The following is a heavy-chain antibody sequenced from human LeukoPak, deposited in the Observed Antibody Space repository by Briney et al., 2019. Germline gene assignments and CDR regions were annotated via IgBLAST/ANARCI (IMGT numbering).Heavy chain of an antibody. CDR1: GGSFSSYY. CDR2: INHSGST. CDR3: ARMLVGATYYFDY. Sequence: PSETLSLTCAVYGGSFSSYYWSWIRQPPGKGLEWIGEINHSGSTNYNPSLKSRVTISVDTSKIQFSLKLSSVTAADTAVYYCARMLVGATYYFDYWGRGTLVTVSS. V-gene: IGHV4-34*01. J-gene: IGHJ4*02. D-gene: IGHD1-26*01.